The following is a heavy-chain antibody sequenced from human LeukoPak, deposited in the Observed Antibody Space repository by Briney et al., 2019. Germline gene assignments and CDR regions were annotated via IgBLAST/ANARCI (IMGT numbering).Heavy chain of an antibody. CDR2: IIPNSGDT. J-gene: IGHJ4*02. CDR3: ARGRFTHFYASSGYDY. Sequence: ASVKVSCKASGYTLTAYYIHWVRQAPGQGFEWMGWIIPNSGDTKSAQKFQGRVTMTRDTSINTAYMELSSLRSDDTAVYYCARGRFTHFYASSGYDYWGQGTRVTVSS. D-gene: IGHD3-22*01. CDR1: GYTLTAYY. V-gene: IGHV1-2*02.